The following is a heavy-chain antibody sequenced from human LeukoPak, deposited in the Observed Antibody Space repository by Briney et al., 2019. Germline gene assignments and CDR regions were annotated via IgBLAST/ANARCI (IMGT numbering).Heavy chain of an antibody. CDR1: GITRSNYD. Sequence: AGSLRFTGAGSGITRSNYDLIWVGQAPGNGLEGFAGISDSGGRTTYADSVKGRYTMSRDKPKKTLYLQMNSLGAEDTAVYFYAKRGVVIRVILVGFHKEAYYFDSWGQGALVTVSS. D-gene: IGHD3-22*01. J-gene: IGHJ4*02. CDR3: AKRGVVIRVILVGFHKEAYYFDS. CDR2: ISDSGGRT. V-gene: IGHV3-23*01.